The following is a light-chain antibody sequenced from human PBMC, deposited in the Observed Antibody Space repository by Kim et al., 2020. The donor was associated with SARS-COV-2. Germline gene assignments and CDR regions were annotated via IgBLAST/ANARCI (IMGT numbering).Light chain of an antibody. J-gene: IGLJ2*01. CDR2: QDS. CDR3: QAWDSSTVV. V-gene: IGLV3-1*01. CDR1: KLGDKY. Sequence: SVPPGQTASITCSGDKLGDKYACWYQQKPGQSPVLVISQDSKRPSGIPERFSGSNSGNTATLTISGTQAMDEADYYCQAWDSSTVVFGGGTQLTVL.